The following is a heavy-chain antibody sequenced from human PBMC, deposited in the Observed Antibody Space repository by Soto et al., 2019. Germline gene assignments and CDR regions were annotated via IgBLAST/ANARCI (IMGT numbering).Heavy chain of an antibody. CDR2: ISSDGNNK. CDR3: VKVLLQDTVTTGGS. Sequence: QVQLVESGGGVVQPGRSLRLSCAASGFTFDSYGMHWVRQAPGKGLEWVAVISSDGNNKYYADSVKGRFSIYRDNFNNILYLEMSSLRVEDTAVYYCVKVLLQDTVTTGGSWGQGTLVTVSS. V-gene: IGHV3-30*18. CDR1: GFTFDSYG. J-gene: IGHJ5*02. D-gene: IGHD4-17*01.